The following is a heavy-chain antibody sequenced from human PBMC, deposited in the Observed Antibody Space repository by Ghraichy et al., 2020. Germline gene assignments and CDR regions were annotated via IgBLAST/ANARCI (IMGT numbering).Heavy chain of an antibody. V-gene: IGHV3-30*04. CDR1: GFTFSESP. D-gene: IGHD2-15*01. J-gene: IGHJ6*02. CDR3: ARHGLAGATEYYYYGMDV. CDR2: ISSDGRTK. Sequence: GGSLRLSCAASGFTFSESPIYWVRQPPGRGLEWVALISSDGRTKYYADSVKGRFTISRDNDKDRLFLRMNSLRAEDTAVYYCARHGLAGATEYYYYGMDVWGQGTTVIVSS.